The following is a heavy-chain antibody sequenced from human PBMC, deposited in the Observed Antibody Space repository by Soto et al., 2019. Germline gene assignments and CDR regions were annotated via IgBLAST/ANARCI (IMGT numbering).Heavy chain of an antibody. CDR2: ISYDGRNK. CDR1: GFTFSNYA. V-gene: IGHV3-30*18. J-gene: IGHJ5*02. D-gene: IGHD3-22*01. CDR3: AKGNHDISGLSLNWFDP. Sequence: QVQLVESGGGVVQPERSLRLSCAASGFTFSNYARHWVRQAPGKGPEWVAAISYDGRNKYYADSVKGRFTISRDNSKNTLDLQMNSLRAEDTAVYYCAKGNHDISGLSLNWFDPWGQGTLVTVSS.